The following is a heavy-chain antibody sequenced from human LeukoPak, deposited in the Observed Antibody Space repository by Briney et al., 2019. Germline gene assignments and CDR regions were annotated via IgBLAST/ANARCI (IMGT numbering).Heavy chain of an antibody. CDR1: GYTFTGYY. CDR3: ARAYNWNSDFDY. D-gene: IGHD1-7*01. V-gene: IGHV1-2*02. Sequence: ASVKVSCKASGYTFTGYYMHWVRLAPGQGLEWMGWINPNSGGTNYAQKFQGRVTMTRDTSISTAYMELSRLRSGDTAVYYCARAYNWNSDFDYWGQGTLVTVSS. J-gene: IGHJ4*02. CDR2: INPNSGGT.